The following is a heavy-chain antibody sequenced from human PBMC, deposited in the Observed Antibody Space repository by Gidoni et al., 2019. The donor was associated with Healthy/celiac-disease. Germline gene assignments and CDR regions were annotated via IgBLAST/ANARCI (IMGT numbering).Heavy chain of an antibody. CDR1: GCTFADYA. V-gene: IGHV3-9*01. J-gene: IGHJ4*02. Sequence: EVQLVESGGGLVQPGRSLRVPCAASGCTFADYAMHWVRQAPGKGLEWVSGISWNSGSIGYADSVKGRFTISRDNAKNSLYLQMNSLRAEDTALYYCATPAVAGIDYWGQGTLVTVSS. D-gene: IGHD6-19*01. CDR2: ISWNSGSI. CDR3: ATPAVAGIDY.